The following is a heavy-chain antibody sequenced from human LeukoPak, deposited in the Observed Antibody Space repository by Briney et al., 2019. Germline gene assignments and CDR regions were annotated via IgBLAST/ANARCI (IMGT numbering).Heavy chain of an antibody. V-gene: IGHV1-2*02. J-gene: IGHJ6*03. CDR2: INPDSGDT. D-gene: IGHD3-10*01. CDR3: ARDQDAGTPLIQGVNPSYYMDV. Sequence: ASVKVSCKASGYTFIGYYLHWVRQAPGQGLEWMGWINPDSGDTNYAQNFQGRVTMTSDTSISTAYMELGWLRSDDTAVYFCARDQDAGTPLIQGVNPSYYMDVWGKGTTVTVSS. CDR1: GYTFIGYY.